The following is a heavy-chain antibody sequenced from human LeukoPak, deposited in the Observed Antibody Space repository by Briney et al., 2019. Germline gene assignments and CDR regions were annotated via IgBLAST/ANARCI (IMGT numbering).Heavy chain of an antibody. V-gene: IGHV3-23*01. CDR2: ISDGGDTT. Sequence: GGSLRLSCAASGFTFSSYAMSWVRQAPGKGLEWVSVISDGGDTTYYADSVKGRFTISRDISKNTLYLQMNSLRAEDTAIYYCAKVGIVVGGDYYDYWGQGTLVTVSS. D-gene: IGHD3-22*01. CDR3: AKVGIVVGGDYYDY. CDR1: GFTFSSYA. J-gene: IGHJ4*02.